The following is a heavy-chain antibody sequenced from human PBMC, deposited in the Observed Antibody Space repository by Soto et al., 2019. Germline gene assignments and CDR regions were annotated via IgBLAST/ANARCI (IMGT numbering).Heavy chain of an antibody. D-gene: IGHD3-10*01. CDR3: ARGGGWVGEASFDS. J-gene: IGHJ4*02. CDR1: GYTFTSYT. V-gene: IGHV1-3*01. Sequence: QVQLEQSGAEVKKPGASVKVSCKTSGYTFTSYTLHWVRQAPGQGLEWMGWINAGNGREKYSQRFQDRVSLSNDKSATTAYMEVRSLRSKATAVYYCARGGGWVGEASFDSWGQGTQVTVSS. CDR2: INAGNGRE.